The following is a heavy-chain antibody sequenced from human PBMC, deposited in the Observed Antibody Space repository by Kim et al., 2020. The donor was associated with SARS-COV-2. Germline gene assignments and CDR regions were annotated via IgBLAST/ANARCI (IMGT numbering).Heavy chain of an antibody. CDR1: GYTLTELS. CDR3: ATGRPPDIVLMVYSYYYYYGMDV. Sequence: ASVKVSCKVSGYTLTELSMHWVRQAPGKGLEWMGGFDPEDGETIYAQKFQGRVTMTEDTSTDTAYMELSSLRSEDTAVYYCATGRPPDIVLMVYSYYYYYGMDVWGQGTTVTVSS. CDR2: FDPEDGET. J-gene: IGHJ6*02. V-gene: IGHV1-24*01. D-gene: IGHD2-8*01.